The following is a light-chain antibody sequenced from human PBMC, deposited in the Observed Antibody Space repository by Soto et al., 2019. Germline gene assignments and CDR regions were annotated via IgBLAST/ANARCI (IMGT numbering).Light chain of an antibody. CDR2: EDD. V-gene: IGLV2-23*01. CDR1: SSDVGSYNL. CDR3: CSYALGSTLV. Sequence: QSALTQPASVSGSSGQSITISCTGTSSDVGSYNLVSWHQHHPGKAPKLIIYEDDKRPSGVSNRFSGSKSGNTASLTISGLQAEDEADYYCCSYALGSTLVFGGGTQLTVL. J-gene: IGLJ2*01.